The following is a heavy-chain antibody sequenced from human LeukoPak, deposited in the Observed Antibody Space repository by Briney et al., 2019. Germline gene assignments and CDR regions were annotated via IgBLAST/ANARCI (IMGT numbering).Heavy chain of an antibody. V-gene: IGHV1-69*13. CDR2: VIPIFGTA. CDR1: GGTFSSYA. D-gene: IGHD2-2*01. J-gene: IGHJ5*02. Sequence: SVKVSCKASGGTFSSYAISWVRQAPGQGLEWMGGVIPIFGTANYAQKFQGRVTITADESTSTAYMELSSLRSEDTAVYYCARSAAQSSYNWFDPWGQGTLVTVSS. CDR3: ARSAAQSSYNWFDP.